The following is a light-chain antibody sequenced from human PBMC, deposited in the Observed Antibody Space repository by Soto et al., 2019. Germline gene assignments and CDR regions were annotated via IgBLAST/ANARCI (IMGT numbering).Light chain of an antibody. J-gene: IGLJ3*02. Sequence: QSVLTQPRSVSGSPGQSVSISCTGTNSDVGGYNLVSWYQQLPGKAPKLIISAVSYRTSGVSDRFSGSKSGNTASLTISGLQAEDEADYYCCSYTATDAWVFGGGT. CDR3: CSYTATDAWV. CDR2: AVS. V-gene: IGLV2-11*01. CDR1: NSDVGGYNL.